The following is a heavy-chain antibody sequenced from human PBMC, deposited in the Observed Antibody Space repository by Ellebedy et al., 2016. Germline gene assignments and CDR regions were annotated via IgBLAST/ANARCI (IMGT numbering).Heavy chain of an antibody. CDR1: GISISSNYW. V-gene: IGHV4-4*02. CDR3: ARGVAGYYFYYYMDV. D-gene: IGHD6-19*01. Sequence: SETLSLTXAVSGISISSNYWWTWVRQPPGKGLEWIGEINHSGSTNSNPHLKSRVTISVDKSKNQFSLKLSSVTAADTAVYYCARGVAGYYFYYYMDVWGKGTTVTVSS. CDR2: INHSGST. J-gene: IGHJ6*03.